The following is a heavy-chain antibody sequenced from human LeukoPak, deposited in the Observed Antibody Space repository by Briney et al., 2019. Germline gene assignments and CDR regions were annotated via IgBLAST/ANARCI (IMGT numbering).Heavy chain of an antibody. CDR3: ARDLEERRGWFDP. V-gene: IGHV4-61*02. CDR1: GGSISSGSYY. Sequence: SETLSLTCTVSGGSISSGSYYWSWIRQPAGKGLEWIGRIYTSGSTNYNPSLKSRVTISVDTSKNQFSLKLSSVTAADTAVYYCARDLEERRGWFDPWGQGTLVTVSS. D-gene: IGHD1-1*01. CDR2: IYTSGST. J-gene: IGHJ5*02.